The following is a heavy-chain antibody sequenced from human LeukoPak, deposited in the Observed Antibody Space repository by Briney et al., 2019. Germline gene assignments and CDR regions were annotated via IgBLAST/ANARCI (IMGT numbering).Heavy chain of an antibody. CDR3: ARDSSGYAFDI. J-gene: IGHJ3*02. CDR2: IIPIFGTA. CDR1: GGTFSSYA. V-gene: IGHV1-69*05. Sequence: GASVKVSCKASGGTFSSYAISWVRQAPGQGLEWMGRIIPIFGTANYAQKFQGRVTITTDESTSTAYKELSSLRSEDTAVYYCARDSSGYAFDIWGQGTMVTVSS. D-gene: IGHD3-22*01.